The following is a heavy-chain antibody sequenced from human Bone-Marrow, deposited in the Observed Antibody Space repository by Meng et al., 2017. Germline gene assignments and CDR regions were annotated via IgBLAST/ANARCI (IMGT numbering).Heavy chain of an antibody. CDR2: IIPIFGTA. J-gene: IGHJ4*02. V-gene: IGHV1-69*13. CDR3: ASLRIPKGWSHWSSRGFDY. D-gene: IGHD1-26*01. CDR1: GYTFTGYY. Sequence: SVKVSCKASGYTFTGYYMHWVRQAPGQGLEWMGGIIPIFGTANYAQKFQGRVTITADESTSTAYMELSSLRAEDTAVYYGASLRIPKGWSHWSSRGFDYWGQGTLVTVSS.